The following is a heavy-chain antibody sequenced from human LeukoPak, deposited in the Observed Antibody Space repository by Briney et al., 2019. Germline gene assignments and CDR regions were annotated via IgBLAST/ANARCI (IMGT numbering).Heavy chain of an antibody. D-gene: IGHD6-13*01. CDR2: INPNSGGT. CDR1: GYTFTGYY. J-gene: IGHJ6*03. Sequence: ASVKVSCKASGYTFTGYYMHWVRQAPGQGLEWMGWINPNSGGTNYAQEFQGRVTMTRDTSISTAYMELSRLRSDDTAVYYCARGVGSSSWYYPSSYYYYYMDVWGKGTTVTVSS. CDR3: ARGVGSSSWYYPSSYYYYYMDV. V-gene: IGHV1-2*02.